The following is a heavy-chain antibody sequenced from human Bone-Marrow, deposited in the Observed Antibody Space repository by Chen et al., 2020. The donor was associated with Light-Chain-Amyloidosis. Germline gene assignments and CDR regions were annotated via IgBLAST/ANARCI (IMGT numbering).Heavy chain of an antibody. CDR1: GYTFTGYY. D-gene: IGHD6-19*01. CDR2: VNPNKCGI. CDR3: ARDMSPGIAVSGPYGMDV. J-gene: IGHJ6*02. V-gene: IGHV1-2*02. Sequence: QVQLVQSGAELRKPGASVKVSCKASGYTFTGYYIHWVRQAPGQGLEWVGWVNPNKCGINYAQKFQDRVSMTRHTTVSTVYMELRRLTSDDTAVYFCARDMSPGIAVSGPYGMDVWGQGTTVTVSS.